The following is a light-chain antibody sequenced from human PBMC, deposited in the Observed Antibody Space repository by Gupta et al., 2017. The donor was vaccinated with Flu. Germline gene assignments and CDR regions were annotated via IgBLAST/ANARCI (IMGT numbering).Light chain of an antibody. CDR3: QQDGSSPPT. CDR1: QSGSSSY. V-gene: IGKV3-20*01. Sequence: EIVLTPSPGTLSLSPGERATLSCRASQSGSSSYLAWYQQKPDQAPRLLIYGASSRATGIPDRFSGSGSGTDFTLTISRLDPEDFAVYYCQQDGSSPPTFGEGTKVEIK. CDR2: GAS. J-gene: IGKJ4*01.